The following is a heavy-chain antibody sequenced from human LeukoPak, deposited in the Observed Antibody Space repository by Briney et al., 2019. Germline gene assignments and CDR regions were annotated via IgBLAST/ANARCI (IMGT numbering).Heavy chain of an antibody. Sequence: GGSLGLSCAASGFXFSTFWMTWVRQAPGKGLEWVANIKQGGSERYYVDSVKGRFTISRDNAKNSLYLQMNSLRAEDTAVYYCARDTRGYFDYWGQGTLVTVSS. CDR1: GFXFSTFW. CDR2: IKQGGSER. CDR3: ARDTRGYFDY. J-gene: IGHJ4*02. V-gene: IGHV3-7*04.